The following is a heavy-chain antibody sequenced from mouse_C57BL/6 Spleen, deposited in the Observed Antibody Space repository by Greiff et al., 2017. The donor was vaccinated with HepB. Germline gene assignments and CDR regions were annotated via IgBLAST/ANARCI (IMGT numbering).Heavy chain of an antibody. D-gene: IGHD2-5*01. J-gene: IGHJ4*01. CDR3: ARWSKGAMDY. V-gene: IGHV1-80*01. CDR2: IYPGDGDT. Sequence: QVHVKQSGAELVKPGASVKISCKASGYAFSSYWMNWVKQRPGKGLEWIGQIYPGDGDTNYNGKFKGKATLTADKSSSTAYMQLSSLTSEDAAVYFCARWSKGAMDYWGQGTSVTVSS. CDR1: GYAFSSYW.